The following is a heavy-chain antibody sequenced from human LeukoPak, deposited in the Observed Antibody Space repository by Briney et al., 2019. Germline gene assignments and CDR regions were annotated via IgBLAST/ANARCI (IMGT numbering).Heavy chain of an antibody. D-gene: IGHD2-2*01. CDR1: GGTFSSYA. CDR2: IIPIFGTA. Sequence: ASVKVSCKASGGTFSSYAISWVRQAPGQGLEWMGGIIPIFGTANYAQKFQGRVTITTDESTSIAYMELSSLRSEDTAVYYCARVGPAATPNWFDPWGQGTLVTVSS. J-gene: IGHJ5*02. CDR3: ARVGPAATPNWFDP. V-gene: IGHV1-69*05.